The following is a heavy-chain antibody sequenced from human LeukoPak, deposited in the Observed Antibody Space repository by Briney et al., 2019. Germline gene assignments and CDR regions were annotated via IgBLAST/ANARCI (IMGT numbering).Heavy chain of an antibody. CDR3: ARVSDAYDYFFDY. D-gene: IGHD5-12*01. Sequence: GGSLRLSCAASGFTFSSYAMSWVRQAPGKGLEWVSPISASGGSTHYADSVKGRFTISRDDAKDSLFLQLNSLRAEDTAVYYCARVSDAYDYFFDYWGQGTLVTVSS. CDR1: GFTFSSYA. J-gene: IGHJ4*02. CDR2: ISASGGST. V-gene: IGHV3-23*01.